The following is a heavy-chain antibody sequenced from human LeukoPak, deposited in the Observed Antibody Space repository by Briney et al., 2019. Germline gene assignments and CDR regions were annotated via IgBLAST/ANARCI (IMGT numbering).Heavy chain of an antibody. CDR2: ISGSGGST. V-gene: IGHV3-23*01. Sequence: GGSLRLSCAASGFTFSSYAMSWVRQAPGKGLEWVSAISGSGGSTYYADSVKGWFTISRDNSKNTLYLQMNSLRAEDTAVYYCAKAGSGGSYQYYFDYWGQGTLVTVSS. CDR1: GFTFSSYA. CDR3: AKAGSGGSYQYYFDY. D-gene: IGHD1-26*01. J-gene: IGHJ4*02.